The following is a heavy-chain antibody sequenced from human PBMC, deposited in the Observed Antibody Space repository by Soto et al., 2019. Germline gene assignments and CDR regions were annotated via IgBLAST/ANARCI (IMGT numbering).Heavy chain of an antibody. Sequence: KVSNKPTGDAYTSYYLKWVRRDPGQGLEWMGVINPHGGSTKYAQKFQGRVTMTRDTSRSTVYMELRSLRSDDTAIYYCARSPGGNSGITIEGSNWFDPWGQGTLVTVSP. J-gene: IGHJ5*02. D-gene: IGHD1-7*01. V-gene: IGHV1-46*01. CDR2: INPHGGST. CDR1: GDAYTSYY. CDR3: ARSPGGNSGITIEGSNWFDP.